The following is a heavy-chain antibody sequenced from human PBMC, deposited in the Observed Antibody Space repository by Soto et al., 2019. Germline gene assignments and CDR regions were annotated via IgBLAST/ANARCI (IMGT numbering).Heavy chain of an antibody. J-gene: IGHJ6*02. CDR2: IYYSGST. V-gene: IGHV4-39*01. D-gene: IGHD2-15*01. Sequence: SETLSLTCTVSGGSISSSSYYWGWIRQPPGKGLEWIGSIYYSGSTYYNPSLKSRVTISVDTSKNQISLKLSSVTAADTAVYYCARRLVAATLYYYYGMDVWGQGTTVTVSS. CDR1: GGSISSSSYY. CDR3: ARRLVAATLYYYYGMDV.